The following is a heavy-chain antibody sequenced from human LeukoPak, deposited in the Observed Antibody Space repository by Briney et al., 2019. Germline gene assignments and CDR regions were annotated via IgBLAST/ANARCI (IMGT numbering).Heavy chain of an antibody. Sequence: PSETLSLTCTVSGGSISSGDYYWSWIRQPPGKGLEWIRYIYYSGSTYYNPSLKSRVTISVDTSKNQFSLKLSSVTAADTAVYYCARDSSGPGVDYWGQGTLVTVSS. V-gene: IGHV4-30-4*08. CDR1: GGSISSGDYY. CDR3: ARDSSGPGVDY. CDR2: IYYSGST. J-gene: IGHJ4*02. D-gene: IGHD3-22*01.